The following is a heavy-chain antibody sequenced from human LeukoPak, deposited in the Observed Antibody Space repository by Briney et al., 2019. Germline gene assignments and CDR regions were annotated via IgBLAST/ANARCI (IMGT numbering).Heavy chain of an antibody. CDR2: IYYSGST. J-gene: IGHJ3*01. D-gene: IGHD1-14*01. V-gene: IGHV4-59*01. Sequence: PSETLSLTCIVSGASIISYYRTWIRQPPGMGLEWIGYIYYSGSTNYNPSLKSRVTISVHTSKNHFSLKLTSVTAADTAVYYCARHWAATTGPSAFDFGGQGTMVTVSS. CDR1: GASIISYY. CDR3: ARHWAATTGPSAFDF.